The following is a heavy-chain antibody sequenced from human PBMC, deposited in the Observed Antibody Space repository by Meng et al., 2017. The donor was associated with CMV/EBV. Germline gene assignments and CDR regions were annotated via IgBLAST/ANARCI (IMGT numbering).Heavy chain of an antibody. Sequence: GESLKISCAASGFTFSSYSMNWVRQAPGKGLEWVSSISSSSSYTYYADSVKGRFTISRDNAKNSLYLQMNSLRAEDTAVYYCARDRWQSQVVPSRVHWFDPWGQGTLVTVSS. CDR2: ISSSSSYT. D-gene: IGHD2-2*01. V-gene: IGHV3-21*01. CDR1: GFTFSSYS. CDR3: ARDRWQSQVVPSRVHWFDP. J-gene: IGHJ5*02.